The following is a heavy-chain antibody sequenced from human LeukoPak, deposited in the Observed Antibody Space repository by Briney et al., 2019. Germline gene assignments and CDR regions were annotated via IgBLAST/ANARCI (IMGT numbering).Heavy chain of an antibody. V-gene: IGHV3-11*04. CDR1: GFTFSDYY. Sequence: PGGSLRLSCAASGFTFSDYYMSWIRQAPGKGLEWVSYISSSGSTIYYADSVKGRFTISRDNAKNSLYLQMNSLRAEDTAVYYCASGLRFLEWLGAFDIWGQGTMVTVSS. CDR2: ISSSGSTI. CDR3: ASGLRFLEWLGAFDI. D-gene: IGHD3-3*01. J-gene: IGHJ3*02.